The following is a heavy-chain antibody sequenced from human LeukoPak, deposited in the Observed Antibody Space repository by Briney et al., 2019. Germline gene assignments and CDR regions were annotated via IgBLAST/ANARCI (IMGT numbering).Heavy chain of an antibody. J-gene: IGHJ6*03. CDR1: SGSISIYY. V-gene: IGHV4-59*01. CDR2: IYWNGST. CDR3: ARDGAHKNHYYSYYYMDV. D-gene: IGHD3-16*01. Sequence: SETLSLTCTVSSGSISIYYWSWIRQPPGKGLEWIGNIYWNGSTNYNTSLKSRVTISVETSKNQFSLKLSSVTAADTAVYYCARDGAHKNHYYSYYYMDVWGKGTTVTVSS.